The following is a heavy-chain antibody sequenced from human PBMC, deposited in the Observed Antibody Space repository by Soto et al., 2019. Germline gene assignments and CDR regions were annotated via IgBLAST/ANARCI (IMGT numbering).Heavy chain of an antibody. V-gene: IGHV3-23*01. CDR1: GFTFSSYA. Sequence: GGSLRLSCAASGFTFSSYAMSWVRQAPGKGLEWVSAISGSGGSTYYADSVKGRFTISRDNSKNTLYLQMNSLRAEDTAVYYCAKDHEATVNWYWFDPWGQGTLVTVSS. CDR2: ISGSGGST. CDR3: AKDHEATVNWYWFDP. D-gene: IGHD1-1*01. J-gene: IGHJ5*02.